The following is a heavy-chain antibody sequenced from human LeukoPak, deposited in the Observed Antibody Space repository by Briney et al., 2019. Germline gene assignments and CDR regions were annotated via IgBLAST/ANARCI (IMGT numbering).Heavy chain of an antibody. CDR3: ARSYGWLPGGM. J-gene: IGHJ4*02. D-gene: IGHD5-12*01. CDR1: GFTFRTYW. CDR2: IKSDGSDT. V-gene: IGHV3-74*03. Sequence: PGGSLRLSCAAAGFTFRTYWMHWVRQTPGKGLVWVSRIKSDGSDTTYADSVEGRFTISRDNAKNSPHLQMNSLRAEDTAVYYCARSYGWLPGGMWGQGTLVTVSS.